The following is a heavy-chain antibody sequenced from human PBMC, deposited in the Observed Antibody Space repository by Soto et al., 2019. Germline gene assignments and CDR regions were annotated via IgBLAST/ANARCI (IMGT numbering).Heavy chain of an antibody. D-gene: IGHD7-27*01. Sequence: GGSLRLSCAASGFAFSSYAMSWVRQAPGKGLDWVSAISGRDGRTYYADSVKGRFTISRDNSKNTLFLQMSGLRAEDTAVYFCARTNRGGFGISGHVHLEYWGQGTVVTVSS. CDR1: GFAFSSYA. CDR3: ARTNRGGFGISGHVHLEY. CDR2: ISGRDGRT. V-gene: IGHV3-23*01. J-gene: IGHJ4*02.